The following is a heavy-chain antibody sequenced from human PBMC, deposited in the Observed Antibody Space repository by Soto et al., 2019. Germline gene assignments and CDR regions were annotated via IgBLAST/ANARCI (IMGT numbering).Heavy chain of an antibody. CDR3: ARGLSYGYFLSL. V-gene: IGHV4-39*02. Sequence: QLILQESGPGLVKPSETLSLTCAVPSDSFGISSYYWAWIRQPPGKGLEWIGSLYYNGNTFYNRSLMSRVIISGDTSMKYLSLMMCAVTGTDTAVYFCARGLSYGYFLSLWGQGKLVSVSS. D-gene: IGHD4-17*01. CDR2: LYYNGNT. CDR1: SDSFGISSYY. J-gene: IGHJ4*01.